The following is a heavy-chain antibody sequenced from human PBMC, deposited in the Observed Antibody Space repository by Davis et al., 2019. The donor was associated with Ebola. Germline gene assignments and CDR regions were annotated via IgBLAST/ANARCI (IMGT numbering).Heavy chain of an antibody. CDR3: ARAAYCSGGSCYFYGMDV. CDR1: GFTFSDYY. Sequence: GESLKISCAASGFTFSDYYMTWLCQAPGKGLEWVSDISNRGTTIFYVDYVKGRFTISRDNAKSSLYLQLNSLRAEDTAVYYCARAAYCSGGSCYFYGMDVWGKGTTVTVSS. V-gene: IGHV3-11*01. CDR2: ISNRGTTI. J-gene: IGHJ6*04. D-gene: IGHD2-15*01.